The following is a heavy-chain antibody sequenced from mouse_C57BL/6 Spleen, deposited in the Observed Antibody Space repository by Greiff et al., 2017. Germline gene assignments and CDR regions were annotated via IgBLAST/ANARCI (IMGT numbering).Heavy chain of an antibody. D-gene: IGHD1-1*01. J-gene: IGHJ3*01. V-gene: IGHV1-64*01. Sequence: QVQLQQPGAELVKPGASVKLSCKASGYTFTSYWMHWVKQRPGQGLEWIGMIHPNSGSTNYNEKFKSKATLTVDKSSSTAYMQLSSLTSEDSAVYYCASGYYVSSHPFAYWGQGTLVTVSA. CDR2: IHPNSGST. CDR1: GYTFTSYW. CDR3: ASGYYVSSHPFAY.